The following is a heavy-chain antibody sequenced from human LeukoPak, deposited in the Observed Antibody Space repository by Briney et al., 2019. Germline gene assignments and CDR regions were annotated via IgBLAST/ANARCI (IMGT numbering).Heavy chain of an antibody. CDR2: ISTYNGNT. J-gene: IGHJ6*03. CDR3: ARAPIAVYYMDV. Sequence: GASVKVSCKASGYTFTSYGISWVRQAPGQGLEWMGWISTYNGNTNYAQKLQGRVTMTTDTSTSTAYMELRRLRSDDTAVYYCARAPIAVYYMDVWGKGTTVTISS. D-gene: IGHD6-19*01. CDR1: GYTFTSYG. V-gene: IGHV1-18*01.